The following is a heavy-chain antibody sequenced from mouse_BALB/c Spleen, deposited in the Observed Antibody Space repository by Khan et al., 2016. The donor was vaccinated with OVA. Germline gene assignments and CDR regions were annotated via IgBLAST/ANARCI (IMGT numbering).Heavy chain of an antibody. J-gene: IGHJ2*01. CDR1: GYTFTTYW. Sequence: QVQLKESGTELAKPGASVKMSCKASGYTFTTYWMHWVKQRPGQGLEWIGYINPTSGYTAYNDKFKDRATLSADKSSSTAYMQLNSLTSEDSAVYYCTRDRIDYWGQGTTRTVSS. V-gene: IGHV1-7*01. CDR2: INPTSGYT. CDR3: TRDRIDY.